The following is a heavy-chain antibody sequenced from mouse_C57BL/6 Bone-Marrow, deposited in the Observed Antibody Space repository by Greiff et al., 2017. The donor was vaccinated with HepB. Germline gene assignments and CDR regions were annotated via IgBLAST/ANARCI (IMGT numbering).Heavy chain of an antibody. D-gene: IGHD1-1*01. V-gene: IGHV3-5*01. CDR1: GISITTGNYR. CDR2: IYYSGTI. Sequence: EVMLVESGPGLVKPSQTVFLTCTVSGISITTGNYRWSWIRQFPGNKLEWIGYIYYSGTITYNPSHTSRTIITRDTPKNQFFLKMNSLTAEGTATYYCAREGSTTVVPCWYFDVWGTGTTVTVSS. J-gene: IGHJ1*03. CDR3: AREGSTTVVPCWYFDV.